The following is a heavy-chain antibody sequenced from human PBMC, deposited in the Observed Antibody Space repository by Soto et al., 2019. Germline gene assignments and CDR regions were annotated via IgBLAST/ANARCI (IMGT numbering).Heavy chain of an antibody. Sequence: SETLSLTCTVSGVSISSGGYYWGWIRQPPGKGLEWIGSIYYGGSTYYNPSLKSRVTVSVDTSKNQFSLSLSSVTAADTAVYYGARHCGGCPSDWGQGTLVTVSS. CDR3: ARHCGGCPSD. V-gene: IGHV4-39*01. J-gene: IGHJ4*02. D-gene: IGHD6-19*01. CDR2: IYYGGST. CDR1: GVSISSGGYY.